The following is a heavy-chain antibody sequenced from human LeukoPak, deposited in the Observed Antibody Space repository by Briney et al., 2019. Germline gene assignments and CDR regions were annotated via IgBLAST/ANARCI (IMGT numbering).Heavy chain of an antibody. J-gene: IGHJ4*02. CDR1: GFTFSSYS. V-gene: IGHV3-21*06. CDR3: ASMVGGVIVFFDY. Sequence: GGSLRLSCAASGFTFSSYSMNWVRQAPGKGLEWVSSISISSYIYYADSVKGRFTISRDNAKNSLYLQMNSLRAEDTAVYYCASMVGGVIVFFDYWGQGTLVTVSS. CDR2: ISISSYI. D-gene: IGHD3-16*02.